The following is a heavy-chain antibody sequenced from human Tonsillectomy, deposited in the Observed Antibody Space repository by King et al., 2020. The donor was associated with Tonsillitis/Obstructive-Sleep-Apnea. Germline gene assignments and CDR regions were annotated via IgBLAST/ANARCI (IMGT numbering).Heavy chain of an antibody. Sequence: VQLQQWGAGLLKPSETLSLTCAVHGGSFSGYYWTWIRQSPGKGLEWIGEINLGGSTTYTPFLKSRVTISVDTSKNKFSLKLTSVTAADTAVYYCARGGQLTQFDYWGQGNLVTVSS. J-gene: IGHJ4*02. CDR1: GGSFSGYY. CDR2: INLGGST. CDR3: ARGGQLTQFDY. D-gene: IGHD2-2*01. V-gene: IGHV4-34*01.